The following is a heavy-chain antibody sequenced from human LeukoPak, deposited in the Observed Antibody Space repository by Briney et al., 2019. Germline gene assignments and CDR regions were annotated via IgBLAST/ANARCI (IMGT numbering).Heavy chain of an antibody. V-gene: IGHV1-69*10. Sequence: SVKVSGKASGGTFISYAISWVRQAPRQGLEWKGGIIPIFGIANYAQKFQGRVTITADKSTSTAYMELSSLRSEDTAVYYCARGVVAAAYYYYGMDVWGQGPTVTVSS. CDR3: ARGVVAAAYYYYGMDV. CDR1: GGTFISYA. D-gene: IGHD2-15*01. J-gene: IGHJ6*02. CDR2: IIPIFGIA.